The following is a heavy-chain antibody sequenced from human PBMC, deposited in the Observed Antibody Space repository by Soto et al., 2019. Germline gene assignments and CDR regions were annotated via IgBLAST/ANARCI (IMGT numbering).Heavy chain of an antibody. CDR2: ISGSGGST. Sequence: GGSLRLSCAASGFTFSSYAMSWVRQAPGKGLEWVSAISGSGGSTYYADSVKGRFTISRDNSKNTLYLQMNSLRAEDTAVYYCAKAAPSWGSSSSLTCHYWGQGTLVTVSS. D-gene: IGHD6-6*01. J-gene: IGHJ4*02. CDR3: AKAAPSWGSSSSLTCHY. V-gene: IGHV3-23*01. CDR1: GFTFSSYA.